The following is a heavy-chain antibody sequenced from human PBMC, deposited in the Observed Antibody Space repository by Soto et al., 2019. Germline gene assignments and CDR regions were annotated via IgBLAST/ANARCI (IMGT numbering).Heavy chain of an antibody. V-gene: IGHV4-31*03. J-gene: IGHJ6*02. CDR2: IYYSGST. CDR3: AGDRLLGCSSTSCGMYGMDV. Sequence: PSETLSLTCTVSGGSIISGDYYWSWIRQHPGKGLEWIGYIYYSGSTYYNPSLKSRVTISVDTSKNQFSLKLSSVTAADTAVYYCAGDRLLGCSSTSCGMYGMDVWGQGTTVTVSS. CDR1: GGSIISGDYY. D-gene: IGHD2-2*01.